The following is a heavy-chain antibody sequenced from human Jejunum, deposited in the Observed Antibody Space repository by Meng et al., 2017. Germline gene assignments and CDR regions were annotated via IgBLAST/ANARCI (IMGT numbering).Heavy chain of an antibody. Sequence: QVQRVEAGGGVVQHWRALRRSGAASGFTFSNYAMHWVRQAPGKGLEWVAVLSYDGSNKYYGDSVKGRFTISRDNSKDTLYLQMNSLRAEDTAVYYCAKDGCSHTCNWFDPWGQGTLVTVSS. CDR2: LSYDGSNK. CDR3: AKDGCSHTCNWFDP. J-gene: IGHJ5*02. D-gene: IGHD2-15*01. CDR1: GFTFSNYA. V-gene: IGHV3-30*18.